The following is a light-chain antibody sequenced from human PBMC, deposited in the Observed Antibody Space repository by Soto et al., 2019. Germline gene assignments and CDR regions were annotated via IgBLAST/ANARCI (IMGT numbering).Light chain of an antibody. J-gene: IGLJ3*02. CDR1: SSDVGNYNL. Sequence: QSALTQPASVSGSPGQAITISCTGTSSDVGNYNLVSWYQQHPGKAPKLMIYEGSRRPSGVSNRFSGSKSGNTASLTISGLQADDEADYYCCSYGGSSTFVVFGGGTKLTVL. CDR2: EGS. V-gene: IGLV2-23*03. CDR3: CSYGGSSTFVV.